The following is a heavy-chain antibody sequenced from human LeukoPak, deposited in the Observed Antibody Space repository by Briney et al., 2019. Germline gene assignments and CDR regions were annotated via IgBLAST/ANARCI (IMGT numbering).Heavy chain of an antibody. CDR1: GFTFSSYS. Sequence: GGSLRLSCAASGFTFSSYSMNWVRQAPGKGLEWVSSISSSSSYIYYADSVQGRFTISRDNAKNSLYLQMNSLRADDTAVYYCARANDEWLLLGGLDYWGEGTLVTVSS. J-gene: IGHJ4*02. CDR3: ARANDEWLLLGGLDY. V-gene: IGHV3-21*01. CDR2: ISSSSSYI. D-gene: IGHD3-22*01.